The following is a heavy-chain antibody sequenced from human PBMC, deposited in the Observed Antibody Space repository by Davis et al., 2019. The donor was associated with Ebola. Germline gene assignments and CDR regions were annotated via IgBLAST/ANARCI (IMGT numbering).Heavy chain of an antibody. CDR2: IYYSGST. J-gene: IGHJ4*02. CDR3: ARLSSSSAY. D-gene: IGHD6-6*01. CDR1: GASISSYY. Sequence: PSETLSLTCTVSGASISSYYWNWIRQPPGKGLEWIGYIYYSGSTNYNPSLKSRVTISVDTSKNQFSLKLNSVTAADTAVYYCARLSSSSAYWGQGTLVTVSS. V-gene: IGHV4-59*01.